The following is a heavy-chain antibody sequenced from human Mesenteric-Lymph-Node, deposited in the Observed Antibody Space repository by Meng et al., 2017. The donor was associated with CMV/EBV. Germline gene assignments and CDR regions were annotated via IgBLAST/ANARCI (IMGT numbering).Heavy chain of an antibody. CDR3: ARDPTNYYDSSGYYDY. Sequence: SGFTFSDYYMSWIRQAPGKGLEWVSYISSSGSTIYYADSVKGRFTISRDNAKNSLYLQMNSLRAEDTAVYYCARDPTNYYDSSGYYDYWGQGTLVTVSS. J-gene: IGHJ4*02. CDR1: GFTFSDYY. V-gene: IGHV3-11*04. CDR2: ISSSGSTI. D-gene: IGHD3-22*01.